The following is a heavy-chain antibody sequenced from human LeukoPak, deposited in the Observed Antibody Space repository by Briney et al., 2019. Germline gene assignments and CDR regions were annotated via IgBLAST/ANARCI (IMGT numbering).Heavy chain of an antibody. CDR3: ARGITSDY. CDR2: MSPNSGNT. J-gene: IGHJ4*02. V-gene: IGHV1-8*01. Sequence: ASVKVSCKASGYTFTSYDVSWVRQASGQGLEWAGWMSPNSGNTGYAQNFQGRVTMTRDTSISTAYMELTSLRSEDTAIYYCARGITSDYWGQGILITVSS. CDR1: GYTFTSYD.